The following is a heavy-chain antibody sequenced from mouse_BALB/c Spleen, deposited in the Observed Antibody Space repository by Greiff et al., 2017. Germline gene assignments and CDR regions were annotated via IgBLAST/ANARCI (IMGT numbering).Heavy chain of an antibody. CDR2: ISSGGSYT. D-gene: IGHD2-1*01. Sequence: DVMLVESGGGLVKPGGSLKLSCAASGFTFSSYAMSWVRQTPEKRLEWVATISSGGSYTYYPDSVKGRFTISRDNAKNTLYLQMSSLRSEDTAMYYCARQGGNVNGWFAYWGQGTLVTVSA. J-gene: IGHJ3*01. CDR1: GFTFSSYA. V-gene: IGHV5-9-3*01. CDR3: ARQGGNVNGWFAY.